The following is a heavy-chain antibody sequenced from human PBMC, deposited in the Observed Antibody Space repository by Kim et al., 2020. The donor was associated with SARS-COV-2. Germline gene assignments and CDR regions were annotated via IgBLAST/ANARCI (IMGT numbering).Heavy chain of an antibody. J-gene: IGHJ4*02. CDR1: GYTFTGYY. CDR3: ASDYYDSSGYYSEGGYFDY. D-gene: IGHD3-22*01. Sequence: ASVKVSCKASGYTFTGYYMHWVRQAPGQGLEWMGWIKPNSGGTNYAQKFQGRVTMTRDTSISTAYMELSRLRSDDTAVYYCASDYYDSSGYYSEGGYFDYWGQGTLVTVSS. V-gene: IGHV1-2*02. CDR2: IKPNSGGT.